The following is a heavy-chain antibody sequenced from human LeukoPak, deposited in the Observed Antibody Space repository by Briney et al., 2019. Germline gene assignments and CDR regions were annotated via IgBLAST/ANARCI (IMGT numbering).Heavy chain of an antibody. Sequence: PSQTLSLTCTVSGGSISSGDYYWSWIRQPPGKGLEWIGYIYYSGNTDSNPSLKSRVTISVDTSKNQFSLNLSSVTAADTAVYYCARVVAATQNFDYWGQGTLVTVSS. J-gene: IGHJ4*02. CDR1: GGSISSGDYY. CDR3: ARVVAATQNFDY. V-gene: IGHV4-61*08. D-gene: IGHD2-15*01. CDR2: IYYSGNT.